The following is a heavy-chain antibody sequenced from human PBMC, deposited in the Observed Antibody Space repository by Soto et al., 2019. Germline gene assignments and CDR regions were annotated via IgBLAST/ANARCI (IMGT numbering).Heavy chain of an antibody. Sequence: QVQLVQSGAEVKKPGASVKVSCKASGYTFTSYGISWVRQAPGQGLEWMGWISAYNGNTNYAQKFQDRVTMTTDTSTSTAYMELRSLTSDDTAVYYCARAAYEILTGYYRRWGQGTLVTVSS. J-gene: IGHJ4*02. CDR2: ISAYNGNT. V-gene: IGHV1-18*01. CDR3: ARAAYEILTGYYRR. CDR1: GYTFTSYG. D-gene: IGHD3-9*01.